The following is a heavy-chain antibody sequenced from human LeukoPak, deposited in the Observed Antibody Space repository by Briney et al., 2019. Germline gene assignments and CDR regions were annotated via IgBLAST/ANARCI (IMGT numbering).Heavy chain of an antibody. CDR3: ARDKFSHIIAVAGTPTYYYYMDV. D-gene: IGHD6-19*01. CDR2: INPNSGGT. V-gene: IGHV1-2*02. CDR1: GYTFTGYY. Sequence: ASVKVSCKASGYTFTGYYMHWVRQAPGQGLEWMGWINPNSGGTNYAQKFQGRVTMTRDTSISTAYMELSRLRSDDTAVYYCARDKFSHIIAVAGTPTYYYYMDVWGKGTTVTVSS. J-gene: IGHJ6*03.